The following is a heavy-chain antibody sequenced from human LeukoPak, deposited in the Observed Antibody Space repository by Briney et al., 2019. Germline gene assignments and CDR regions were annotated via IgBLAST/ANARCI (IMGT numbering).Heavy chain of an antibody. CDR2: IYPGASEA. J-gene: IGHJ6*03. CDR1: GYTFSDTFCNDW. CDR3: ARLGTHYFYYYMDV. V-gene: IGHV5-51*01. D-gene: IGHD3-9*01. Sequence: GESLNISCKASGYTFSDTFCNDWIAWLRQMPGKGLVWMGVIYPGASEAKSSPSFEGQVTFSADKSNSIVYLHWSSLKASDTAMYYCARLGTHYFYYYMDVWGEGTTVTVSS.